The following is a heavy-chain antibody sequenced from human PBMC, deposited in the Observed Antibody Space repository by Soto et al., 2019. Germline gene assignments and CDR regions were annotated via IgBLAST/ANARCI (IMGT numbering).Heavy chain of an antibody. V-gene: IGHV1-69*01. CDR2: IIPIFNSA. J-gene: IGHJ4*02. Sequence: QVQLVQSGAEVKRPGSSVKVSCKASGGTFNNYVLSWVRQAPGQGLEWVGGIIPIFNSANYAQKFQGRVTITADDSTSTAYMELRSLRPDDTAVYYCAREVTVASYSFDFWGQGTLVTVSS. CDR3: AREVTVASYSFDF. D-gene: IGHD5-12*01. CDR1: GGTFNNYV.